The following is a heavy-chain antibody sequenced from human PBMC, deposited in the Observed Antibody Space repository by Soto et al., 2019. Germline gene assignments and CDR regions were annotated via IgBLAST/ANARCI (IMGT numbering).Heavy chain of an antibody. Sequence: QVQLVQSGAEVKKPGSSVKVSCKASGGTFSSYAISWVRQAPGQGLEWMGGIIPIFGTANYAQKFQGRVTMTADESTSTAYMELSSLRSEDTAVYYCARDKAVAGPISYYFDYWGQGTLVTVSS. V-gene: IGHV1-69*01. CDR2: IIPIFGTA. CDR1: GGTFSSYA. D-gene: IGHD6-19*01. CDR3: ARDKAVAGPISYYFDY. J-gene: IGHJ4*02.